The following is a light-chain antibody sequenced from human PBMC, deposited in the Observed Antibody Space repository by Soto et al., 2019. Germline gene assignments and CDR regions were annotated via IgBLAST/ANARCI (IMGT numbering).Light chain of an antibody. CDR1: QSVSSN. J-gene: IGKJ1*01. V-gene: IGKV3-15*01. Sequence: EIVMMQSPATLSVSPGERATLSCRASQSVSSNLAWYQQKPGQAPRLLIHDAPTRATGIPLRFSGSGSGTEFTLTISSLQSEDLAVYYCQQYNYWPTFGQGTKVEIK. CDR3: QQYNYWPT. CDR2: DAP.